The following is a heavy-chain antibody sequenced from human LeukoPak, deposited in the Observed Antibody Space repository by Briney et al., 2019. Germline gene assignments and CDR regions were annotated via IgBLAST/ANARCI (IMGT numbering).Heavy chain of an antibody. D-gene: IGHD2-2*01. J-gene: IGHJ6*04. CDR2: IIPIFGTA. Sequence: GGSVTVSCKASGGTFSSYAISGVRQAPGQGVEGMGGIIPIFGTANYAQKFQGRVTIPPDESTSTAYMELSSLRSEDTAVYYCARVVVVPAAMGYYYYGMDVWGKGTTVTVSS. CDR3: ARVVVVPAAMGYYYYGMDV. V-gene: IGHV1-69*13. CDR1: GGTFSSYA.